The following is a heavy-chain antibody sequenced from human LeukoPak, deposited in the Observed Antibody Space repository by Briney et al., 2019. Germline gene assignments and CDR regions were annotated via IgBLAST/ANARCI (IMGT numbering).Heavy chain of an antibody. Sequence: PSETLSLTCTVSGGSISSGSYYWSWIRQPAGKGLEWIGRIYTSGSTNYNPSLKSRVTISVDTSKNQFSLKLSSVTAADTAVYYCAREIVVVPAAPPPNWFDPWGQGTLVTVSS. D-gene: IGHD2-2*01. J-gene: IGHJ5*02. CDR3: AREIVVVPAAPPPNWFDP. CDR1: GGSISSGSYY. CDR2: IYTSGST. V-gene: IGHV4-61*02.